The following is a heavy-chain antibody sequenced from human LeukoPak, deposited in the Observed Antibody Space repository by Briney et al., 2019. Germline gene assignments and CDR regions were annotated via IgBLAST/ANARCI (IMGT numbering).Heavy chain of an antibody. D-gene: IGHD3-10*01. V-gene: IGHV3-7*01. CDR3: LAAGGY. CDR1: GLTFSNHW. Sequence: GGPLRLSCAASGLTFSNHWMNWVRQAPGKGLEWVANIKPDGSEKYYVDSVKGRFTISRDNAKNSLYLQMNSLSAEDTAVYYCLAAGGYWGQGTLVTVSS. J-gene: IGHJ4*02. CDR2: IKPDGSEK.